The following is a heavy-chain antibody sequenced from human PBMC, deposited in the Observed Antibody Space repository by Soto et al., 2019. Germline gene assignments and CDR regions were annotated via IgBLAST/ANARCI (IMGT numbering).Heavy chain of an antibody. CDR2: IYHSGST. Sequence: QLQLQESGSGLVKPSQTLSLTCAVSGGSISSGGYSWSWIRQPPGKGLEGIGYIYHSGSTYYTPSLRRQVTXSXAXXKTPFSLKLSSVTAADTAVYYCASARCLGAVAVVYLGQGTLVTVSS. V-gene: IGHV4-30-2*01. D-gene: IGHD6-19*01. CDR3: ASARCLGAVAVVY. J-gene: IGHJ4*02. CDR1: GGSISSGGYS.